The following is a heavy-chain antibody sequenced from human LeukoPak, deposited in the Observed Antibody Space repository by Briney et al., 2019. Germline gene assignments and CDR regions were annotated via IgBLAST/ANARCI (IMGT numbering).Heavy chain of an antibody. V-gene: IGHV4-59*08. CDR2: IYYSGST. CDR3: ARHGAYIPYLDY. Sequence: PSETLSLTCTVSGGSISSYYWSWIRQPPGKGLEWIGYIYYSGSTNYNPSLKSRVTISVDTSKNQFSLKLSSVTAADTAVYYCARHGAYIPYLDYGGRGALATVSS. J-gene: IGHJ4*02. CDR1: GGSISSYY. D-gene: IGHD4-17*01.